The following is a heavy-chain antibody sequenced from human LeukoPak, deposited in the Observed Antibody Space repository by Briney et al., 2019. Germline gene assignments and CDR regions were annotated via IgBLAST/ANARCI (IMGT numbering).Heavy chain of an antibody. D-gene: IGHD3-3*01. J-gene: IGHJ5*02. Sequence: SETLSLTCAVYGGSFSGYYWSWIRQSPGKGLEWIGEINHSGSTNYNPSLKSRVTISVDTSKNQFSLKLSSVTAADTAVYYCARRKRYYDFWSGYSFDPWGQGTLVTVSS. CDR3: ARRKRYYDFWSGYSFDP. V-gene: IGHV4-34*01. CDR2: INHSGST. CDR1: GGSFSGYY.